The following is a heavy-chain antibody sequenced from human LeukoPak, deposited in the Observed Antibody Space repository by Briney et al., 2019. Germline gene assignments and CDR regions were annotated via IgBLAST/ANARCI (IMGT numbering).Heavy chain of an antibody. D-gene: IGHD4-17*01. Sequence: ASVKVSCKASGGTFSSYAISWVRQAPGQGLEWMGGIIPIFGTANYAQKFQGRVTITADESTSTAYMELSSLRSEDTAVYYCARRSYGDVPPDYWGQGTLVTVSS. CDR2: IIPIFGTA. CDR1: GGTFSSYA. CDR3: ARRSYGDVPPDY. J-gene: IGHJ4*02. V-gene: IGHV1-69*13.